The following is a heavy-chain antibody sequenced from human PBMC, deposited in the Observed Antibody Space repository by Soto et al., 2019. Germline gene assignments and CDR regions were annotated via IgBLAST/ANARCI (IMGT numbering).Heavy chain of an antibody. J-gene: IGHJ5*02. CDR1: RYTFSNHA. V-gene: IGHV1-3*01. D-gene: IGHD3-9*01. Sequence: GASVKVSCKASRYTFSNHAFHWVRQAPGERLEWLGRINAGNGDTKYSQKFQGRVTITRDTSATSAHMELSSLRYEDMAMYYCARENNDDTLTGDYMMWSWFDPWGQGTLVTSPQ. CDR2: INAGNGDT. CDR3: ARENNDDTLTGDYMMWSWFDP.